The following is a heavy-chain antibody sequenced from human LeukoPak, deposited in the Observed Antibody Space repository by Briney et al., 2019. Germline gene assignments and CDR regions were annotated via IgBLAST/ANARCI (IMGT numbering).Heavy chain of an antibody. CDR3: AREARTVTTFDY. V-gene: IGHV4-30-4*01. D-gene: IGHD4-17*01. J-gene: IGHJ4*02. Sequence: IGYIYYSGSTYYNPSLKSRVTISVDTSKNQFSLKLSSVTAADTAVYYCAREARTVTTFDYWGQGTLVTVSS. CDR2: IYYSGST.